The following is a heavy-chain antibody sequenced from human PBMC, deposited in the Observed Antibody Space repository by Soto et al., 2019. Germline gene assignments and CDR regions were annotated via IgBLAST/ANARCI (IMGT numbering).Heavy chain of an antibody. CDR1: GFTVSSNY. J-gene: IGHJ6*02. D-gene: IGHD2-2*01. V-gene: IGHV3-53*01. CDR3: ARVPIVVVPAAIHYYYYYGMDV. CDR2: IYSGGST. Sequence: GGSLRLSCAASGFTVSSNYMSWVRQAPGKGLEWVSVIYSGGSTYYADSVKGRFTISRDNSKNTLYLQMNSLRAEDTAVYYCARVPIVVVPAAIHYYYYYGMDVWGQGTTVTVSS.